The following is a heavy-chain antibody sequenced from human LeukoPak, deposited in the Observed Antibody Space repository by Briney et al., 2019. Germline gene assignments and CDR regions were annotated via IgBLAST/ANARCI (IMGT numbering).Heavy chain of an antibody. D-gene: IGHD6-6*01. J-gene: IGHJ4*02. CDR1: GFIFRTYS. Sequence: QSGGSLRLSCAASGFIFRTYSMNWVRQAPGKGLEWVSDISSSSSTIYYADSVKGRFTISRDNAKDSLYLQMNSLRAEDTAVYYCARDAEYSSSRFLDYWGQGTLVTVSS. CDR2: ISSSSSTI. V-gene: IGHV3-48*01. CDR3: ARDAEYSSSRFLDY.